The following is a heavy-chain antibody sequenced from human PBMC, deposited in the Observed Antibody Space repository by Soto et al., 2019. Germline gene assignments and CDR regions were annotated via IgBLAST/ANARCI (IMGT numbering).Heavy chain of an antibody. D-gene: IGHD2-21*02. CDR3: VRLVDCGRDCYPFDY. CDR2: IFSNDEK. CDR1: GFSLTNAKMG. J-gene: IGHJ4*02. V-gene: IGHV2-26*01. Sequence: QVTLKESGPVLVKPTETLTLTCTVSGFSLTNAKMGVSWIRQPPGKALEWLVSIFSNDEKSYSPSLKSRLTIPNDTSKSQVVLTLTNMDPVDTATYYCVRLVDCGRDCYPFDYWGQGTLVTVSS.